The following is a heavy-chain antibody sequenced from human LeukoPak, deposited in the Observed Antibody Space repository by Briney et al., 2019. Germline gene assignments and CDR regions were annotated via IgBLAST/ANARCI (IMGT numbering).Heavy chain of an antibody. J-gene: IGHJ4*02. V-gene: IGHV3-23*01. Sequence: PGGSLRLSCAASGFTFSSYAMSWVRQAPGKGLEWVSAISGSGGTTYYADSVKGQFTISRDNSKNTLSLQMNSLRAEDTAVYYCARGQTPMVILGYWGQGTLVTVSS. D-gene: IGHD5-18*01. CDR2: ISGSGGTT. CDR1: GFTFSSYA. CDR3: ARGQTPMVILGY.